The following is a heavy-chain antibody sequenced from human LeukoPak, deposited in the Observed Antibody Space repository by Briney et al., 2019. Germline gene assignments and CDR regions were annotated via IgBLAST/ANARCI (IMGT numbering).Heavy chain of an antibody. CDR3: AMVDTAMATWDYYYYYGMDV. D-gene: IGHD5-18*01. Sequence: GGSLRLSCAASGFTFSSYAMSWVRQAPGKGLEWVSAISGSGGSTYYADSVKGRFTISRDNSKNTLYLQMNSLRAEDTAVYYCAMVDTAMATWDYYYYYGMDVWGQGTTVTVSS. CDR1: GFTFSSYA. J-gene: IGHJ6*02. V-gene: IGHV3-23*01. CDR2: ISGSGGST.